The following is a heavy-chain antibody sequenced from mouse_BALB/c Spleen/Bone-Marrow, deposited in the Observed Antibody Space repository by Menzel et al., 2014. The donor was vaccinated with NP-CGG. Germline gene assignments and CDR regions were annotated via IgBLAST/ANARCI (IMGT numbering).Heavy chain of an antibody. J-gene: IGHJ2*01. CDR1: GFTFTDYY. Sequence: EVQLVESGGGLVQPGGSLRLSCATSGFTFTDYYMNWVRQPPGKALEWLGFIRNKANGYTTEYSASVKGRFTISRDNSQNILYLQMNTLRAEDSATYYCARDKGRVFFDYWGQGTTLPVSS. CDR3: ARDKGRVFFDY. V-gene: IGHV7-3*02. CDR2: IRNKANGYTT.